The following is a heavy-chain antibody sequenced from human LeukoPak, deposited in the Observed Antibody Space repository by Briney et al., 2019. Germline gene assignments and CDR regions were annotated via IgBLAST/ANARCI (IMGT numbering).Heavy chain of an antibody. V-gene: IGHV3-7*03. CDR1: GFTFSGYW. CDR3: AKGPGMATVKRYLDY. Sequence: GGSLRLSCAASGFTFSGYWMSWVRQAPGKGLEWVANIKADGSGKYYVDSVKGRFTIPRDNAKNSLYLQMNSLRAEDTALYYCAKGPGMATVKRYLDYWGQGTLVTVSS. D-gene: IGHD5-24*01. J-gene: IGHJ4*02. CDR2: IKADGSGK.